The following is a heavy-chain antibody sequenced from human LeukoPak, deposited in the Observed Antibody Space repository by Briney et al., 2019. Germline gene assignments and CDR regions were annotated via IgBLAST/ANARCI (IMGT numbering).Heavy chain of an antibody. CDR3: ARCEQYYDFWSGYYTAIDWFDP. J-gene: IGHJ5*02. D-gene: IGHD3-3*01. CDR1: GGSFSGYY. V-gene: IGHV4-34*01. CDR2: INHSGST. Sequence: PSETLSLTCAVYGGSFSGYYWSWIRQPPGKGLEWVGEINHSGSTNYNPSLKSRGTISVDTSKIQCHLQLSSVTAEDTAMYYCARCEQYYDFWSGYYTAIDWFDPWREGTLV.